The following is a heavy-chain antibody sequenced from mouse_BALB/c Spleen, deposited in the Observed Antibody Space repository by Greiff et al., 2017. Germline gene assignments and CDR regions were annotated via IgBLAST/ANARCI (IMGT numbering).Heavy chain of an antibody. Sequence: EGKLVESGGGLVQPGGSLKLSCAASGFTFSSYTMSWVRQTPEKRLEWVAYISNGGGSTYYPDTVKGRFTISRDNAKNTLYLQMSSLKSEDTAMYYCARHQGGTLAMDYWGQGTSVTVSS. CDR3: ARHQGGTLAMDY. CDR1: GFTFSSYT. V-gene: IGHV5-12-2*01. CDR2: ISNGGGST. J-gene: IGHJ4*01. D-gene: IGHD3-3*01.